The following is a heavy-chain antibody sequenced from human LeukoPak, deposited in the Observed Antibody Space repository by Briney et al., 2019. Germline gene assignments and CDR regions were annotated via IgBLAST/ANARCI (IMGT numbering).Heavy chain of an antibody. J-gene: IGHJ6*03. Sequence: SETLSLTCTVSGGSISSGHYWVWIRQPPGKGLEYIGNIYHSGSSHYNPSLKSRVTISVDTSNNQFSLKLSSVTAADTAVYYCARAKNPYYYYYYMDFWGRGTTVTVSS. CDR3: ARAKNPYYYYYYMDF. CDR2: IYHSGSS. V-gene: IGHV4-38-2*02. CDR1: GGSISSGHY.